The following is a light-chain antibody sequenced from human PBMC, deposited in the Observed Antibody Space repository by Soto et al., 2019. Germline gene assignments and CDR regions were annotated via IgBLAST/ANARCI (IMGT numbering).Light chain of an antibody. CDR1: SSDIGGYYY. V-gene: IGLV2-14*01. Sequence: QSALTQPASVSGSPGQSITISCTGTSSDIGGYYYVSWYQHHPGKAPKHLIYQVTNRPSRVSNRFSGSKSGNTASLTISGLQADDVADYYCISYSCSDIFYVFGTGTKLTVL. CDR2: QVT. CDR3: ISYSCSDIFYV. J-gene: IGLJ1*01.